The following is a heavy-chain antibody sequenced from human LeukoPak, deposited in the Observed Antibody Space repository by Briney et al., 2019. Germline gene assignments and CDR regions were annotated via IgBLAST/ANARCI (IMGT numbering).Heavy chain of an antibody. CDR1: GFTFEDYT. J-gene: IGHJ4*02. V-gene: IGHV3-43*01. Sequence: GGSLRLSCVASGFTFEDYTRHWVRQAPGKTLEWVSLISWDGTTYYTDSVKGRFTISRDNSKNSLYLQMDTLRSEDTAFYYCVKDLSYESSGHVLEYWGQGTLVTVSS. CDR2: ISWDGTT. CDR3: VKDLSYESSGHVLEY. D-gene: IGHD3-22*01.